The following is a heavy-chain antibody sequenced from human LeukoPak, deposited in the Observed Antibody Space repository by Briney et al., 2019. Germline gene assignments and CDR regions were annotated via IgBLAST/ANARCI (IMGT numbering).Heavy chain of an antibody. V-gene: IGHV1-46*01. D-gene: IGHD3-10*01. J-gene: IGHJ4*02. Sequence: ASVKVSCKASGYTFTNYFMHWVRQAPGQGLEWMGIINPSSGSTTYAQKFQGRVTVTRDTSTNTDYMELSRLTSEDTAVYHCARKATGSYYSDYWGQGTLVTVSS. CDR2: INPSSGST. CDR3: ARKATGSYYSDY. CDR1: GYTFTNYF.